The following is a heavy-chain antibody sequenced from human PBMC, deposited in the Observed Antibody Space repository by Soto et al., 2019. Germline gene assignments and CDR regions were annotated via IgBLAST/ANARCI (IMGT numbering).Heavy chain of an antibody. D-gene: IGHD2-15*01. V-gene: IGHV4-34*01. CDR1: GGSFSGYY. J-gene: IGHJ4*02. Sequence: SETLSLTCAVYGGSFSGYYWSWIRQPPGKGLEWIGEINHSGSTNYNPSLKSRVTISVDTSKNQFSLKLSSVTAADTAVYYCARGDIVVVVAAIFDYWGQGTLVTVSS. CDR2: INHSGST. CDR3: ARGDIVVVVAAIFDY.